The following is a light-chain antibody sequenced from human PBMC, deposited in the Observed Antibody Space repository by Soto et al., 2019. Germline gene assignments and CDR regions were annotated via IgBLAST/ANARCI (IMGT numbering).Light chain of an antibody. J-gene: IGKJ5*01. CDR3: QQRNTWPPDIT. Sequence: EIVLTQSPVTLSLSPGDRATLSCRASQTVSTNLAWYQQKPGQAPRLLIYDAANRASGIPARFSGSGSGTDVTLTISSLEPEDFAVYYCQQRNTWPPDITFGQGTRLDIK. CDR2: DAA. V-gene: IGKV3-11*01. CDR1: QTVSTN.